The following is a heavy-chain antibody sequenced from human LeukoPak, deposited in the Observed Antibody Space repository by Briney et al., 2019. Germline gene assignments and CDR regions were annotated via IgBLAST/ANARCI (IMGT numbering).Heavy chain of an antibody. CDR2: IYYSGST. CDR1: GGSISSGDYY. Sequence: PSQTPSLTCTVSGGSISSGDYYWSWIRQPPGKGPEWIGYIYYSGSTYYNPSLKSRVTISVDTSKNQFSLKLSSVTAADTAVYYCARYGVDDAFDIWGQGTMVTVSS. CDR3: ARYGVDDAFDI. D-gene: IGHD4-17*01. J-gene: IGHJ3*02. V-gene: IGHV4-30-4*01.